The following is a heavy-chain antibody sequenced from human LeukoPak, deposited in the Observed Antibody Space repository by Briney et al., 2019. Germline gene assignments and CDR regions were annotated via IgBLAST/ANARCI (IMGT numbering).Heavy chain of an antibody. D-gene: IGHD2-21*01. Sequence: ASVKVSCKTSGYLFTGFYIHWVRQVPGQGLEWMGWINPSSGDTKSAPKFQGRVAMTGVTSINTAYMEVSGLTPDDTAIYYCAKRGGALSHWGQGTPVTVTS. CDR2: INPSSGDT. V-gene: IGHV1-2*02. CDR1: GYLFTGFY. J-gene: IGHJ4*02. CDR3: AKRGGALSH.